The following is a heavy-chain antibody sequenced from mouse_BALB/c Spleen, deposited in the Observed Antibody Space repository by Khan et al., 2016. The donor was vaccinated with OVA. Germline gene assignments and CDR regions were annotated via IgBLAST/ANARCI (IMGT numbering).Heavy chain of an antibody. D-gene: IGHD1-1*01. CDR3: ARGNYYGYALDY. V-gene: IGHV3-2*02. CDR2: ISYSGST. CDR1: GYSITSNYA. Sequence: EVQLQESGPGLVKPSQSLSLTCTVNGYSITSNYAWNWLRQFPGNKLEWMGYISYSGSTNYNPSLKSRLSITRDTSKNQFFLLLHSVTTEDSATYYCARGNYYGYALDYWGQGTSVTVSS. J-gene: IGHJ4*01.